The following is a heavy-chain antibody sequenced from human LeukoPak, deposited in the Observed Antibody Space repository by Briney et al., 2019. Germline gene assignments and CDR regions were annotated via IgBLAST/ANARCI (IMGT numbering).Heavy chain of an antibody. J-gene: IGHJ4*02. Sequence: SETLSLTCTVSGGSISSYYWSWIRQPPGKGLEWIGYIYYSGSTNYNPSLKSRITMSVDTSKNQFSLKLSSVTAADTAVYYCATHSSSYSYFDYWGQGTLVTVSS. CDR3: ATHSSSYSYFDY. CDR2: IYYSGST. CDR1: GGSISSYY. V-gene: IGHV4-59*08. D-gene: IGHD3-22*01.